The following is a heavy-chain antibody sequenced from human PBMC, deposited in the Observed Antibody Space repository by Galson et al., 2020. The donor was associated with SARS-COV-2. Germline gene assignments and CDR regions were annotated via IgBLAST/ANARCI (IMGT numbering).Heavy chain of an antibody. D-gene: IGHD3-10*01. CDR2: IWYDGSNK. CDR1: GFPFRSYG. J-gene: IGHJ4*02. Sequence: QLGASLKISRAASGFPFRSYGMHWVRQAPGKGLEWVAVIWYDGSNKYYADSVKRRFTISRDNSKNTLYLQMHRLRAEDTAVYDCARDCERDYGSGSYSAGFDYWGQGTLVTVSP. CDR3: ARDCERDYGSGSYSAGFDY. V-gene: IGHV3-33*01.